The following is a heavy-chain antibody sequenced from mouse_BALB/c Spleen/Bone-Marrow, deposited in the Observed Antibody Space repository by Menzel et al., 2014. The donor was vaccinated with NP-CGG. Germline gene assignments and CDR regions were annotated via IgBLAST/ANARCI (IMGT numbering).Heavy chain of an antibody. CDR2: IYPGDGDI. J-gene: IGHJ3*01. CDR1: GYTFTSFW. CDR3: TKEERRDY. V-gene: IGHV1-87*01. Sequence: VQLKESGAGLARPGASVKLSCKASGYTFTSFWMQWVKQRPGQGLEWIGAIYPGDGDIRYTQKLKGQATLTANKTSSTAYMQLNSLATEDSAVYYCTKEERRDYWGQGTLVTVSA.